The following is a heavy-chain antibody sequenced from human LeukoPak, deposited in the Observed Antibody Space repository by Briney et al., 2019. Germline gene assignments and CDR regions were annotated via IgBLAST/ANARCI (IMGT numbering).Heavy chain of an antibody. Sequence: SETLSLTCTVSGGSISSSGYCWGWIRQPPGKGLEWIGSIDYSGNTNYNPSLKSRVTMSVDTSKNQFSLKLSSVTAADTAVYYCARDTNGSGSYYKGGFDPWGQGTLVTVSS. J-gene: IGHJ5*02. CDR2: IDYSGNT. V-gene: IGHV4-39*07. CDR1: GGSISSSGYC. D-gene: IGHD3-10*01. CDR3: ARDTNGSGSYYKGGFDP.